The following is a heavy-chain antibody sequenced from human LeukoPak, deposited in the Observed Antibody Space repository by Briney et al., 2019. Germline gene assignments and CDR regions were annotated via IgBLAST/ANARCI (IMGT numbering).Heavy chain of an antibody. CDR1: GFTLSSYS. D-gene: IGHD3-9*01. CDR3: ARDSADNLD. J-gene: IGHJ4*02. CDR2: ISSSSSYR. V-gene: IGHV3-21*01. Sequence: GGSLRLSCAASGFTLSSYSMNWVRQAPGKGLEWVSSISSSSSYRYYADSVKGRFTISRDNSKNTLYLQMNSLRAEDTAVYYCARDSADNLDWGQGTLVTVSS.